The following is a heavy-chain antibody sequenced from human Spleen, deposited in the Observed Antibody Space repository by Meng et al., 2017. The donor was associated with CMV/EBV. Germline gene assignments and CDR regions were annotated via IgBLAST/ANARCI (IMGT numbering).Heavy chain of an antibody. CDR1: GFTFNNYW. D-gene: IGHD6-6*01. CDR3: ARIGYSSSSFDY. V-gene: IGHV3-7*01. J-gene: IGHJ4*02. Sequence: GGSLRLSCVASGFTFNNYWMSWVRQAPGKGLEWVANIKQDGGEEHYVAALKGRFTISRDNARNLVSLQMSSLRVDDTAVYYCARIGYSSSSFDYWGQGTLVTVSS. CDR2: IKQDGGEE.